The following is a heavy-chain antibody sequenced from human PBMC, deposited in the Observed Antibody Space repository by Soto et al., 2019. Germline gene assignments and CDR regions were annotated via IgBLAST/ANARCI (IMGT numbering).Heavy chain of an antibody. J-gene: IGHJ4*02. CDR3: AKGEYQLLLRVTFAGDY. D-gene: IGHD2-2*01. Sequence: VQLLESGGGLVQPGGSLRLSCAASGFTFSSYAMSWVRQAPGKGLEWVSAISGSGGSTYYADSVKGRFTISRDNSKDTLYMQMNSLRAEDTAVYYCAKGEYQLLLRVTFAGDYWGQGTLVTVSS. CDR2: ISGSGGST. CDR1: GFTFSSYA. V-gene: IGHV3-23*01.